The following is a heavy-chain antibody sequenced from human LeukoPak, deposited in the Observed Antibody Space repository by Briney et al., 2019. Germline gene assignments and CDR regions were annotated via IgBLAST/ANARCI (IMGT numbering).Heavy chain of an antibody. J-gene: IGHJ4*02. Sequence: GGSLRLSCAASGFTFSSYSMNWVRQAPGKGLEWVSYISSNSITIYYADSVKGRFTISRDNSKNTLYLQMDSLSAEDTAVYYCARYNSGTIDYWAQGTLVTVSS. D-gene: IGHD1-1*01. V-gene: IGHV3-48*01. CDR2: ISSNSITI. CDR3: ARYNSGTIDY. CDR1: GFTFSSYS.